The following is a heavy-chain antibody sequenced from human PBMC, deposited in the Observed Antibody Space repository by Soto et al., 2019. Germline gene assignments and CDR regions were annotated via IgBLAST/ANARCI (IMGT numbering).Heavy chain of an antibody. D-gene: IGHD6-13*01. J-gene: IGHJ4*02. CDR1: GFTFSSYA. Sequence: EVQLLESGGGLVQPGGSLRLSCAASGFTFSSYAMSWVRQAPGKGLEWVSAISGSGGSTYYADSVKGRFTISRDNSKNTLFLQMNRLRAEDTAVYYFANEGQQLGGGYFDYWGQGTLVTVSS. CDR2: ISGSGGST. CDR3: ANEGQQLGGGYFDY. V-gene: IGHV3-23*01.